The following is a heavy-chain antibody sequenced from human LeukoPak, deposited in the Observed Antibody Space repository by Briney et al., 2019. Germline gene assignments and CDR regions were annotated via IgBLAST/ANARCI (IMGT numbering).Heavy chain of an antibody. CDR1: GFTFSSYA. CDR2: ISGSGYNS. D-gene: IGHD3-3*01. Sequence: GGSLRLSCAASGFTFSSYAMSWVRQAPGKGLEWVSAISGSGYNSYYADSVKGRFTISRDNSKNTLFLQMNSLRGEDTAIYYCAKWMVRRDFWSGAFDIWGQGTMVTV. CDR3: AKWMVRRDFWSGAFDI. V-gene: IGHV3-23*01. J-gene: IGHJ3*02.